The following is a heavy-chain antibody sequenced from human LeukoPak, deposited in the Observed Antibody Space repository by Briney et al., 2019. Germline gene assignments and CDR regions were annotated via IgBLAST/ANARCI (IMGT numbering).Heavy chain of an antibody. CDR2: ISSSSSSI. V-gene: IGHV3-48*01. CDR1: GFTLSSYG. CDR3: ARDPDY. Sequence: GGSLRLSCAASGFTLSSYGMNWVRRAPGKGLEWVSYISSSSSSIYYADSVKGRFTISRDNAKNSLYLQMNSLRVEDTAVYYCARDPDYWGQGTLVIVSS. J-gene: IGHJ4*02.